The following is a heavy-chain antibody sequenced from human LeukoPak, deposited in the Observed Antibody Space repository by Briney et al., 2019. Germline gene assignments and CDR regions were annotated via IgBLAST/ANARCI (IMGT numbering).Heavy chain of an antibody. V-gene: IGHV1-69*05. CDR2: IIPIFGTA. Sequence: SVKVSCKASGGTFSSYAISWVRQAPGQGLEWMGGIIPIFGTAIYAQKFQGRVTITTDESTSTAYMELSSLRSEDTAVYYCARALYYYGSGSWGCFDYWGQGTLVTVSS. CDR3: ARALYYYGSGSWGCFDY. D-gene: IGHD3-10*01. CDR1: GGTFSSYA. J-gene: IGHJ4*02.